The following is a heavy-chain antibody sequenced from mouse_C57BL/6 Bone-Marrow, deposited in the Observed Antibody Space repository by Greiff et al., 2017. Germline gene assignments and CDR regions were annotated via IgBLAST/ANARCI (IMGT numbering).Heavy chain of an antibody. V-gene: IGHV5-6*02. CDR2: ISSGGSYT. J-gene: IGHJ4*01. Sequence: DVKLVESGGDLVKPGGSLKLSCAASGFTFSSYGMSWVRQTPDKRLEWVATISSGGSYTYYPDSVKGRVTISRDNAKNTLYLQMSSLKSEDTAMYYCARRGYYDAMDYWGQGTSVTVSS. CDR1: GFTFSSYG. CDR3: ARRGYYDAMDY.